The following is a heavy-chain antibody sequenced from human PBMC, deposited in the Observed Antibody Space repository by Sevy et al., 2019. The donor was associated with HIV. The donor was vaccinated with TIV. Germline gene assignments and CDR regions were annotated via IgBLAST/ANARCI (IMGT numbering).Heavy chain of an antibody. Sequence: SETLSLTCTVSGVSIDNYYWSWIRQSPGKELEWIGDIFYNEDTKYNPSLKSRVTISVDTSKNQLFLNLISVTAADTAVYYCARVIPLGSGPSHNWFDPWGQGTLVTVSS. D-gene: IGHD6-19*01. CDR3: ARVIPLGSGPSHNWFDP. CDR2: IFYNEDT. J-gene: IGHJ5*02. CDR1: GVSIDNYY. V-gene: IGHV4-59*01.